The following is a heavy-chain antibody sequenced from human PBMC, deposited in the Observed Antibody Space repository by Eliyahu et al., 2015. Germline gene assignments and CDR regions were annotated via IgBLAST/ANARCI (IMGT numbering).Heavy chain of an antibody. CDR1: GFTVXTHY. J-gene: IGHJ1*01. V-gene: IGHV3-53*01. CDR3: AREGNDSSGFVN. Sequence: DVQLVESGGGLIQPGXSLRLSCVASGFTVXTHYMTXXRQAPGKGLXWVSXIYTGASTSYADSVQGRFTISRDDAKNTVYLQMSSLRVEDTAVYYCAREGNDSSGFVNWGQGALVTVSS. CDR2: IYTGAST. D-gene: IGHD3-22*01.